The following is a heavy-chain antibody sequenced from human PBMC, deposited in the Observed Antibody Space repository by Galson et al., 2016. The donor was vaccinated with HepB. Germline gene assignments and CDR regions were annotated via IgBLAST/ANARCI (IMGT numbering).Heavy chain of an antibody. V-gene: IGHV3-33*01. D-gene: IGHD2-2*01. J-gene: IGHJ4*01. CDR2: IWYDGKNK. CDR1: GFTFSSYG. CDR3: VRARGSYASRIGH. Sequence: SLRLSCAASGFTFSSYGMHWVRQAPGKGLEWVAVIWYDGKNKYYANSVRGRFTISRDNSKNTSYLQMNSLRAADTAVYYCVRARGSYASRIGHWGQGTLVTVSS.